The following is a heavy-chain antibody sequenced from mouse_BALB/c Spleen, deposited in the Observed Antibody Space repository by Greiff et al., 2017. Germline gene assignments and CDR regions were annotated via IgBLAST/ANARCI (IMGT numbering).Heavy chain of an antibody. CDR3: ARPDITTYAMDC. V-gene: IGHV1-54*01. Sequence: QAQLQQSGAELVRPGTSVKVSCKASGYAFTNYLIEWVKQRPGQGLEWIGVINPGSGGTNYKEKFKGKATLTADKSSSTAYMQLSSLTSDDSAVYFCARPDITTYAMDCWGQGTSVTVSS. D-gene: IGHD1-2*01. CDR2: INPGSGGT. CDR1: GYAFTNYL. J-gene: IGHJ4*01.